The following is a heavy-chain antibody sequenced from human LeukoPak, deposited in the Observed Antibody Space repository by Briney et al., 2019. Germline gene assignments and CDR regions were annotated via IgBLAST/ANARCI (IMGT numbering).Heavy chain of an antibody. V-gene: IGHV3-7*01. J-gene: IGHJ3*02. D-gene: IGHD1-26*01. CDR2: IKQDGSEK. CDR3: AREGGYDAFDI. Sequence: GGSLRLSCAASGFTFSSYWVSWVRQAPGKGLEWVANIKQDGSEKYYVDSVKGRFTISRDNAKNSLYLQMNSLRAEDTAVYYCAREGGYDAFDIWGQGTMVTVSS. CDR1: GFTFSSYW.